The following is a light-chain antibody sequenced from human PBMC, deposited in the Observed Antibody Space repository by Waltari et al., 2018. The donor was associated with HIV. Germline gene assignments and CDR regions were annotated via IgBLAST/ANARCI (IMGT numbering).Light chain of an antibody. J-gene: IGLJ1*01. CDR1: RSNIGAGYS. CDR2: GNS. Sequence: HSVLTQPPSVCGCPGQTVAISCTGSRSNIGAGYSVSWYQQLPGTVPKLLIYGNSNRPSGVPGRFSGSKSGTSASLAITGLQAEDEADYYCQSHDTSLSGPCVFGTGTKVTVL. CDR3: QSHDTSLSGPCV. V-gene: IGLV1-40*01.